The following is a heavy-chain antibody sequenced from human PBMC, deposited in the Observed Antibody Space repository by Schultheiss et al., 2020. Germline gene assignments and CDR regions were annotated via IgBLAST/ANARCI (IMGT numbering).Heavy chain of an antibody. D-gene: IGHD6-19*01. CDR3: AREGSYSSGWYYFDY. CDR2: ISGSGGST. V-gene: IGHV3-23*01. J-gene: IGHJ4*02. CDR1: GFTFSSYG. Sequence: GGSLRLSCAASGFTFSSYGMHWVRQAPGKGLKWVSAISGSGGSTYYADSVKGRFTISRDNSKNTLYLQMNSLRAEDTAVYYCAREGSYSSGWYYFDYWGQGTLVTVS.